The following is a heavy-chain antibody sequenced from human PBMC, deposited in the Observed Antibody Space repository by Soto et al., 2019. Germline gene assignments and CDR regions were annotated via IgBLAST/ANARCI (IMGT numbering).Heavy chain of an antibody. J-gene: IGHJ3*02. CDR2: IGSSSTYT. V-gene: IGHV3-11*05. CDR3: ARDADILTGSDAFDI. CDR1: GFTFSDYY. D-gene: IGHD3-9*01. Sequence: QVQLVESGGGLVKPGGSLRLSCAASGFTFSDYYMRWIRQAPGKGLEWVSYIGSSSTYTNYAASMKGRFTISRDNTNNSPDLQMNSLRAEDAAVYYCARDADILTGSDAFDIWGQGTMVTVSS.